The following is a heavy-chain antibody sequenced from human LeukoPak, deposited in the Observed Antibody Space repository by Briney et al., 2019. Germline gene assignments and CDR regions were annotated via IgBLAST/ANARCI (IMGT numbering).Heavy chain of an antibody. J-gene: IGHJ5*02. V-gene: IGHV4-34*01. CDR1: GGSFSGYY. CDR2: INHSGST. Sequence: SETLSLTCAVYGGSFSGYYWSWIRQPPGKGLEWIGEINHSGSTNYNPSLKSRVTISVDTSKNQFSLKLSSVTAADTAVYYCARVIDYSSSPNWFDPWGQGTLVTVSS. CDR3: ARVIDYSSSPNWFDP. D-gene: IGHD6-6*01.